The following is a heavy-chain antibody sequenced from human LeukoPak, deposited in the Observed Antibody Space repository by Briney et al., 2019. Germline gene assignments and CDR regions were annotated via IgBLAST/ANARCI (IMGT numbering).Heavy chain of an antibody. D-gene: IGHD3-22*01. CDR1: GFTFSDYA. J-gene: IGHJ3*01. V-gene: IGHV3-23*01. CDR3: ANRADYYYDTGRNFFDF. Sequence: GGSLRHSCAASGFTFSDYAMTWVRQAPGKGPEWVSGISGSGDTTYYTDSVKGRFTISRDNYKNTVDLQMNTLRAEDPAVYYCANRADYYYDTGRNFFDFWGQGTLVTVSS. CDR2: ISGSGDTT.